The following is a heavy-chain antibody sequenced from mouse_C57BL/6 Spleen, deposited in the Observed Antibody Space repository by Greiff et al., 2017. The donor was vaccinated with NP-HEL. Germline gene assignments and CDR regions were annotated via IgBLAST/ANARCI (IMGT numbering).Heavy chain of an antibody. CDR1: GYTFTSYW. CDR3: ARGYYGIDY. V-gene: IGHV1-59*01. D-gene: IGHD1-1*01. J-gene: IGHJ2*01. CDR2: IDPSDSYT. Sequence: VQLQQSGAELVRPGTSVKLSCKASGYTFTSYWMHWVKQRPGQGLEWIGVIDPSDSYTNYNQKFKGKATLTVDTSSSTAYMQLSSLTSEDSAVYYCARGYYGIDYWGQGTTLTVSS.